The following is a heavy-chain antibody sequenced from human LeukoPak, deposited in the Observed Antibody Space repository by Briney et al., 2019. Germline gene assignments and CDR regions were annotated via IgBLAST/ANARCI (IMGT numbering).Heavy chain of an antibody. CDR2: MNPNSGNT. D-gene: IGHD6-6*01. V-gene: IGHV1-8*03. CDR1: GYTFTSYD. J-gene: IGHJ4*02. Sequence: ASVKVSCKASGYTFTSYDINWVRQATGQGLEWMGWMNPNSGNTGYAQKFQGRVTITRDTSISTAYMELSSLRSEDTAVYYCARVDSSSFLCDYWGQGTLVTVSS. CDR3: ARVDSSSFLCDY.